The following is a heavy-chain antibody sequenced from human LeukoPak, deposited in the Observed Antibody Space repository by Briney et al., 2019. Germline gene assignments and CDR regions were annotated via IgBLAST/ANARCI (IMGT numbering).Heavy chain of an antibody. CDR1: GFTFSSYG. CDR2: IRYDGSNK. J-gene: IGHJ4*02. D-gene: IGHD4-17*01. Sequence: GGSLSLSCAAYGFTFSSYGMHWVRQAPGKGLEWVAFIRYDGSNKYYADSVKGRFTISRDNSKNTLYLQMNSLRAEDTAVYYCAKSATVWGGYFDYWGQGTLVTVSS. CDR3: AKSATVWGGYFDY. V-gene: IGHV3-30*02.